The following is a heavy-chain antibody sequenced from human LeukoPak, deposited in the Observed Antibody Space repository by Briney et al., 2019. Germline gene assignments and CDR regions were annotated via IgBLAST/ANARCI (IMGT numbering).Heavy chain of an antibody. CDR2: ISAYNGNT. D-gene: IGHD6-13*01. CDR1: GYTFTSYA. Sequence: ASVKVSCKASGYTFTSYAMNWVRQAPGQGLEWMGWISAYNGNTNYAQKLQGRVTMTTDTSTSTAYMELRSLRSDDTAVYYCARTLAAAGDFDYWGQGTLVTVSS. V-gene: IGHV1-18*01. J-gene: IGHJ4*02. CDR3: ARTLAAAGDFDY.